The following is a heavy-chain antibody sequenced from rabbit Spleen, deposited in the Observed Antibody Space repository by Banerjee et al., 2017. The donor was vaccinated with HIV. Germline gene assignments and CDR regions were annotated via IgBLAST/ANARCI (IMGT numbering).Heavy chain of an antibody. V-gene: IGHV1S45*01. CDR2: INTSHGDT. CDR3: ARDAAGREDFNL. J-gene: IGHJ4*01. D-gene: IGHD4-2*01. CDR1: GFSFSYTAV. Sequence: QEQLEESGGGLVKPEGSLTLTCKASGFSFSYTAVMCWVRQAPGKGLEWIACINTSHGDTVYANWAKGRFTISKTSSTTMTLQMTSLTVADTATYFCARDAAGREDFNLWGPGTLVTVS.